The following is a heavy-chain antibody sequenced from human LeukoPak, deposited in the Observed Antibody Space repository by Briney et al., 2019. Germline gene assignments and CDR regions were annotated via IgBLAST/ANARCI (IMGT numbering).Heavy chain of an antibody. D-gene: IGHD1-26*01. CDR1: GFSFSSYR. V-gene: IGHV3-21*01. CDR3: ARDLEGAYYYYYYYMDV. J-gene: IGHJ6*03. CDR2: VSNSGDYI. Sequence: PGGSLRLSCAASGFSFSSYRMNWVRQAPGKGLEWVSSVSNSGDYIHYADSVKGRFTISRDNAKNSLYLQMNSLRAEDTAVYYCARDLEGAYYYYYYYMDVWGKGTTVTVSS.